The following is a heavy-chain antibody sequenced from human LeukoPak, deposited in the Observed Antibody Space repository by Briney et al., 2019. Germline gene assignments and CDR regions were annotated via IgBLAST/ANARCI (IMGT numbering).Heavy chain of an antibody. Sequence: ASVKVSCKASGYTFTSYGISWVRQAPGQGLEWMGRINPNSGGTNYAQKFQGRVTMTRDTSISTAYMELSRLRSDDTAVYYCARGGDIVVVPAALDYWGQGTLVTVSS. J-gene: IGHJ4*02. CDR2: INPNSGGT. V-gene: IGHV1-2*06. D-gene: IGHD2-2*01. CDR1: GYTFTSYG. CDR3: ARGGDIVVVPAALDY.